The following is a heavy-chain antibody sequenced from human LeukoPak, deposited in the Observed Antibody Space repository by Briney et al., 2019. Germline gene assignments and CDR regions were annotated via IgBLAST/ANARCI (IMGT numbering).Heavy chain of an antibody. CDR1: GYTLTELS. Sequence: GASVKVSCKVSGYTLTELSIHWVRQAPGKGLEWMGGFDPEDGETIYAQKFQGRVTMTEDTSTDTAYMELSSLRSEDTAVYYCATMSTAMVHNWFDPWGQGTLVTVSS. D-gene: IGHD5-18*01. CDR3: ATMSTAMVHNWFDP. CDR2: FDPEDGET. V-gene: IGHV1-24*01. J-gene: IGHJ5*02.